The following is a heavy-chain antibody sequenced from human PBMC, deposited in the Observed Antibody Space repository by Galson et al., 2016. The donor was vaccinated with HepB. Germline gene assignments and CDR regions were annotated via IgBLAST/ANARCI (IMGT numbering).Heavy chain of an antibody. D-gene: IGHD3-3*01. V-gene: IGHV1-69*13. CDR3: ARDSLTIPGYMDV. J-gene: IGHJ6*03. Sequence: SVKVSCKASGGTFSSYAISWVRQAPGQGLEWMGGILPILDTTNYAQKFQGRVTITADDSASTACMELSSLRSEDTAVYYCARDSLTIPGYMDVWGKGTTVTVSS. CDR1: GGTFSSYA. CDR2: ILPILDTT.